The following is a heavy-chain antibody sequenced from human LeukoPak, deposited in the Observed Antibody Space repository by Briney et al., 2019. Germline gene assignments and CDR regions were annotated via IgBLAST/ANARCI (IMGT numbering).Heavy chain of an antibody. CDR2: ISGSGGST. V-gene: IGHV3-23*01. J-gene: IGHJ3*02. Sequence: GGSLRLSCADSGFSFSSYAMTWVRQAPGKGLEWVSAISGSGGSTYYADSVKGRFTISRDNSKNTLYLQMNSLRAEDTAVYYCAKDLGPAAFDIWGQGTMVTVSS. CDR1: GFSFSSYA. CDR3: AKDLGPAAFDI.